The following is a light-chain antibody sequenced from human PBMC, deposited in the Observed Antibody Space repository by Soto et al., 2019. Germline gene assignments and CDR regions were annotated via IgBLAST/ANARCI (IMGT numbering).Light chain of an antibody. V-gene: IGKV1-5*03. CDR3: QQFYRYPWT. Sequence: DIQMTQSPSALSASVGDTVTITCRASQSVDTCLAWYQQKPGKAPHLLIYKASRLETGVPSRFSGSGSVTEYTLTITGLQPDDCATYYCQQFYRYPWTFGQGTKVEI. CDR2: KAS. J-gene: IGKJ1*01. CDR1: QSVDTC.